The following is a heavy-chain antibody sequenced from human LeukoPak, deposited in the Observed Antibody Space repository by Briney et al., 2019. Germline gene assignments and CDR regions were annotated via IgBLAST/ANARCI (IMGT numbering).Heavy chain of an antibody. J-gene: IGHJ5*02. CDR1: GFTFSTYA. CDR2: ISGSGDNT. Sequence: GGSLRLSCAASGFTFSTYAMNWVRQAPGKGLEWVSAISGSGDNTYHADSVKGRFSISRDTAKNSLYLQMHSLRAEDTAVYYCARDRILTTGVPNWFDPWGQGTLVTVSS. CDR3: ARDRILTTGVPNWFDP. V-gene: IGHV3-23*01. D-gene: IGHD1/OR15-1a*01.